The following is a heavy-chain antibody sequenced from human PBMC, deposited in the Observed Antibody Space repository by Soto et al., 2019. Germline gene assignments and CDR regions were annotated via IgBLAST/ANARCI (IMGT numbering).Heavy chain of an antibody. D-gene: IGHD1-26*01. V-gene: IGHV4-59*01. J-gene: IGHJ4*02. CDR3: ARVADGWEAYSFDY. CDR2: IYYTGSTT. CDR1: GGSISSYY. Sequence: SETLSLTCTVSGGSISSYYWSWIRQPPGKGLEWIGYIYYTGSTTKYNPSLKSRVTISVDTSKNQFSLKLSSVTAADTAVYYCARVADGWEAYSFDYWGQGTLVTVSS.